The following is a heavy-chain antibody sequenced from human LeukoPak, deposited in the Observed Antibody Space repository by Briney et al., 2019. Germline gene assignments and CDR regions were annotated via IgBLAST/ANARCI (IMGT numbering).Heavy chain of an antibody. CDR3: VRGPNYLYDVYDNTGDY. CDR2: IYTGGSI. D-gene: IGHD3-22*01. J-gene: IGHJ4*02. V-gene: IGHV3-66*01. Sequence: PGGSLRLSCSASGFTVTVNYMTWVRQAPGRGLDWVSVIYTGGSIYYADSVKGRFTISRDNSKNTLYLQMNNLRVEDTAIYYCVRGPNYLYDVYDNTGDYWGQGILVTVSS. CDR1: GFTVTVNY.